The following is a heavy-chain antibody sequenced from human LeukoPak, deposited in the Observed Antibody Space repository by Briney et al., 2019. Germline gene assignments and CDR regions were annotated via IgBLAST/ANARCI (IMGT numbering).Heavy chain of an antibody. Sequence: SVTLSFNCAGYGFSVSYLHWGWLRQPQGNGWVGRGYISHGGSTKSNPSLKSRTTISIDTSNNHFFLKGRTVTAADTAVYYCARSYGSGSYFDSWGQGTLVTVSS. D-gene: IGHD3-10*01. CDR2: ISHGGST. CDR3: ARSYGSGSYFDS. CDR1: GFSVSYLH. J-gene: IGHJ4*02. V-gene: IGHV4-34*11.